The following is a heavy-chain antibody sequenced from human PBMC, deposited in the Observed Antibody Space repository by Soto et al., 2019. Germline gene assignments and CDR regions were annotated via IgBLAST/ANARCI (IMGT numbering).Heavy chain of an antibody. CDR2: MNPNSGNT. CDR3: AKLSLGVARETVQLELYYYYYYMDV. CDR1: GYTFTSYD. V-gene: IGHV1-8*01. Sequence: ASVKVSCKASGYTFTSYDINWVRQATGQGLEWMGWMNPNSGNTGYAQKFQGRVTMTRNTSISTAYMELSSLRSEDTAVYYCAKLSLGVARETVQLELYYYYYYMDVWGKGTTVTVS. J-gene: IGHJ6*03. D-gene: IGHD1-1*01.